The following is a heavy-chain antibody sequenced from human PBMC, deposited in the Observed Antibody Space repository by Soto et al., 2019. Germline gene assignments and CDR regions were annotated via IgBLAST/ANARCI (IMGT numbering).Heavy chain of an antibody. CDR2: IYHGDSDT. CDR3: ARRAGPPDYYDSSGSNDAFDI. CDR1: GYSFTSYW. D-gene: IGHD3-22*01. Sequence: GESLKISCKGSGYSFTSYWIGWVRQMPGKGLEWMGIIYHGDSDTRYSPSFQGQVTISADKSISTAYLQWSSLKASDTAMYYCARRAGPPDYYDSSGSNDAFDIRGQGTMVTVSS. J-gene: IGHJ3*02. V-gene: IGHV5-51*01.